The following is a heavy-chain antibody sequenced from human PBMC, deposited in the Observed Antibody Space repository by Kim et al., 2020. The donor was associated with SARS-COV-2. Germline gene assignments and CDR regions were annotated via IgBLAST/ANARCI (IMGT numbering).Heavy chain of an antibody. V-gene: IGHV3-7*03. CDR3: ARGDAPYYYDSSGPTYAFDI. D-gene: IGHD3-22*01. CDR1: GFTFSSYW. Sequence: GGSLRLSCAASGFTFSSYWMSWVRQAPGKGLEWVANIKQDGSEKYYVDSVKGRFTISRDNAKNSLYLQMNSLRAEDTAVYYCARGDAPYYYDSSGPTYAFDIWGQGTMVTVSS. CDR2: IKQDGSEK. J-gene: IGHJ3*02.